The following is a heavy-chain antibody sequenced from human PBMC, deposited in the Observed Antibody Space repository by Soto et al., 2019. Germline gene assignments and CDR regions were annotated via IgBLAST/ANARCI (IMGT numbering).Heavy chain of an antibody. J-gene: IGHJ3*02. CDR1: GGSVSSYY. CDR2: IYNSGST. Sequence: SETLSLTCTVSGGSVSSYYWSWIRQPAGEGLEWIGRIYNSGSTNYNPSLKSRVTMSVDTSKNRFSLKLDSVTAADTAVYYCAREGLRGVAVVAGSRFEPFDIWGQGTRVTVSS. CDR3: AREGLRGVAVVAGSRFEPFDI. V-gene: IGHV4-4*07. D-gene: IGHD2-15*01.